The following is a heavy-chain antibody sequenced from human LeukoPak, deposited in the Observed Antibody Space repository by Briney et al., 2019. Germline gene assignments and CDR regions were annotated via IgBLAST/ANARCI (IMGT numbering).Heavy chain of an antibody. J-gene: IGHJ6*04. CDR2: IYTSGNT. V-gene: IGHV4-4*07. CDR3: AREHFLIRSLDV. D-gene: IGHD2-8*01. Sequence: SETLSLTCTASGGSISSYYWGWIRQPAGKGLEWIGRIYTSGNTNSNPSLKSRVTMSVDTSKNQFSLKLSSVTAADTAVYYCAREHFLIRSLDVWGKGTTVTVSS. CDR1: GGSISSYY.